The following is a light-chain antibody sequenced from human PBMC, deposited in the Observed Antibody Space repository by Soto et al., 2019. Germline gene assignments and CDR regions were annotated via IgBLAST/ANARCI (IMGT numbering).Light chain of an antibody. V-gene: IGKV3-15*01. CDR2: GAS. CDR3: QQYNNWLFT. Sequence: DIVMTQSPSTLSASPGDRATLSCRASQSVSSNLAWYQQKPGQAPSLLIYGASTRATGLPASFSGSGSGTEFTLTISRLQSEDFAVYYCQQYNNWLFTFGPGTKVDIK. J-gene: IGKJ3*01. CDR1: QSVSSN.